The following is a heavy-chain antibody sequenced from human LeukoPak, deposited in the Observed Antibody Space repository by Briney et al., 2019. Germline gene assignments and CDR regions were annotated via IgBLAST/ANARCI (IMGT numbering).Heavy chain of an antibody. J-gene: IGHJ5*02. D-gene: IGHD3-10*01. Sequence: SETLSLTCTVSGGSISSYYWTWIRQPPGKGLEWIGYVYDGGSTNYNPSLQSRVTISVDTSKSQFSLKLTSVTAADTAVYYCARRGGRGSSYWFDPWGQGTLVTVSS. CDR3: ARRGGRGSSYWFDP. CDR2: VYDGGST. CDR1: GGSISSYY. V-gene: IGHV4-59*08.